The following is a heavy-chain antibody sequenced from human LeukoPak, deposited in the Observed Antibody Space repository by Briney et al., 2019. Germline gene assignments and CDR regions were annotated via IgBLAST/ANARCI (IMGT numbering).Heavy chain of an antibody. D-gene: IGHD1-20*01. CDR2: IYYSGST. Sequence: KPSETLSLTCTVSGGSISSYYWSWIRQPPGKGLEWIGYIYYSGSTNYNPSLKSRVTISVDTSKNQFSLKLSSVTAADTAVYYCARSAGITGTRAWFDHWGQATPVTVSS. J-gene: IGHJ5*02. CDR1: GGSISSYY. CDR3: ARSAGITGTRAWFDH. V-gene: IGHV4-59*08.